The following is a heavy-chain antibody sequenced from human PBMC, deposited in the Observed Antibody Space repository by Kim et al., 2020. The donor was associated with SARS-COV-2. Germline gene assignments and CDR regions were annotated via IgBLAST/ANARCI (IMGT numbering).Heavy chain of an antibody. J-gene: IGHJ4*02. Sequence: SNKYNADSVKGPFTISRDHSKNTRYLRMNSLRAEDTAVYYCARGDSAYDYWGQGTLVTVSS. V-gene: IGHV3-33*01. D-gene: IGHD5-12*01. CDR3: ARGDSAYDY. CDR2: SNK.